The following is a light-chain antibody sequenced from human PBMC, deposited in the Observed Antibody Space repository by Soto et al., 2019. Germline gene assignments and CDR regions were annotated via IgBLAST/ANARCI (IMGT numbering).Light chain of an antibody. V-gene: IGLV2-14*01. CDR3: SSYTSSSTLVV. CDR2: EVS. CDR1: SSDVGGYNY. J-gene: IGLJ2*01. Sequence: QSVLTQPASVSGSPGQSITISCTGTSSDVGGYNYVSWYQQHPGKAPNLMIFEVSNRPAGVYNRFSGSKSGNTASLTISGLKAEDASDYYCSSYTSSSTLVVFGGGTKLTVL.